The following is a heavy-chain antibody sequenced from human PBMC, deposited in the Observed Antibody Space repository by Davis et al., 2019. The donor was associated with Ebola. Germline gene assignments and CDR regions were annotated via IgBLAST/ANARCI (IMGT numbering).Heavy chain of an antibody. CDR2: IYYSGST. V-gene: IGHV4-31*02. D-gene: IGHD2-15*01. CDR1: GGSISSGGYY. CDR3: ARDRGGHYGMDV. Sequence: SCTVSGGSISSGGYYWSWIRQHPGKGLEWIGYIYYSGSTYYNPSLKSRVTISVDTSKNQFSLKLSSVTAADTAVYYCARDRGGHYGMDVWGQGTTVTVSS. J-gene: IGHJ6*02.